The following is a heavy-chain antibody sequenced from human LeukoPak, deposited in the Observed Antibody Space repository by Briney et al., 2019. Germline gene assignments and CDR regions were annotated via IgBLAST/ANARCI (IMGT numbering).Heavy chain of an antibody. D-gene: IGHD3-3*01. J-gene: IGHJ4*02. V-gene: IGHV4-61*01. CDR2: IYYSGST. CDR3: ARGGGYDFWSGYYNYFDY. CDR1: GGSVSSGSYY. Sequence: PSETLSLTCTVSGGSVSSGSYYWSWLRQPPGTGLEWIGYIYYSGSTNYNPSLKSRVTISVDTSKNQFSLKLSSVTAADTAVYYCARGGGYDFWSGYYNYFDYWGQGTLVTVSS.